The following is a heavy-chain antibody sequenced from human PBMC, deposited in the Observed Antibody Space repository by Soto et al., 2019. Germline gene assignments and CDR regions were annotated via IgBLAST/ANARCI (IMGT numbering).Heavy chain of an antibody. D-gene: IGHD3-10*01. V-gene: IGHV3-48*01. Sequence: GGSLRLSCAASGFTFSSYSMNWVRQAPGKGLEWVSYISSSSSTIYYADSVKGRFTISRDNAKNSLYLQMNSLRAEDTAVYYCARAVVGEESGSYWIDKLPRESMDVWGKGTTVTVSS. CDR3: ARAVVGEESGSYWIDKLPRESMDV. CDR1: GFTFSSYS. CDR2: ISSSSSTI. J-gene: IGHJ6*03.